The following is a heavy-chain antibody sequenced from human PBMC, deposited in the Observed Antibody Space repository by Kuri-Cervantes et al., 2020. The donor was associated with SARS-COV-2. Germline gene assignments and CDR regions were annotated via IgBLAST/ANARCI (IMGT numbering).Heavy chain of an antibody. CDR2: ISSSGSTI. CDR3: ARENFWSGSDAFDI. V-gene: IGHV3-11*04. J-gene: IGHJ3*02. D-gene: IGHD3-3*01. Sequence: GGSLRLSCAASGFTFSDYYMSWIRQAPGKGLEWVSYISSSGSTIYYADSVKGRFTISRDNAKNSLYLQMNSLRAEDTAVYYCARENFWSGSDAFDIWGQGTMVTVSS. CDR1: GFTFSDYY.